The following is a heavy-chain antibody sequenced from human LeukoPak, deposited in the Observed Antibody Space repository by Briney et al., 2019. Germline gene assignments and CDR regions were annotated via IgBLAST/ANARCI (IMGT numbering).Heavy chain of an antibody. CDR1: GDTVSSNSAT. CDR3: ARGLYRYFDL. V-gene: IGHV6-1*01. CDR2: TYYRSKWDN. J-gene: IGHJ2*01. Sequence: QTLSLTCALSGDTVSSNSATWNWIRQSPSRGLEWLGRTYYRSKWDNDYPVSVKSRITINPATSKNQFSLQLNSVTPEDTAVYYCARGLYRYFDLWGRGTLVTVSS.